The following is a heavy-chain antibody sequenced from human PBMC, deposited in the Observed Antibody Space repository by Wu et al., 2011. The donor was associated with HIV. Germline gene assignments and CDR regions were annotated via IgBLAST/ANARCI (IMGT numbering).Heavy chain of an antibody. V-gene: IGHV1-46*04. Sequence: QVQLVQSGAEVRKPGASVKVSCKASGYTFTNYYMHWVRQAPGQGLEWMGIINPSGGSTNYAQKLQGRVTMTRDTSTSTVYMELSSLRSEDTAVYYCALRTRAGSGSDYWGQGTLVTVSS. CDR3: ALRTRAGSGSDY. CDR2: INPSGGST. CDR1: GYTFTNYY. D-gene: IGHD3-10*01. J-gene: IGHJ4*02.